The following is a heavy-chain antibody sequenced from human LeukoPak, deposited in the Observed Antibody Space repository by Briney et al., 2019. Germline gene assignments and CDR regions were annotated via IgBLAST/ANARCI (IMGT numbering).Heavy chain of an antibody. D-gene: IGHD3-22*01. J-gene: IGHJ3*02. CDR2: ISGDGGST. V-gene: IGHV3-43*02. CDR1: GFTFYDYA. CDR3: AREAYYYDSSGYYEAFDI. Sequence: GGSLRLSCAASGFTFYDYAMHWVRQAPGKGLEGVSLISGDGGSTYYADSVKGRFTISRDNSKNSLYLQMNSLRTEDTALYYCAREAYYYDSSGYYEAFDIWGQGTMVTVSS.